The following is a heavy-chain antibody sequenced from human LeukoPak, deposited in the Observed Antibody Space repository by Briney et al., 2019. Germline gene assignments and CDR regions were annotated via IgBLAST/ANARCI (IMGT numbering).Heavy chain of an antibody. CDR1: GASFSSGGYS. V-gene: IGHV4-30-4*07. CDR3: ARDKYYGSGNYGKYNWFDP. Sequence: SETLSLTCGVSGASFSSGGYSWTWIRQPPGKGLEWIGYISSTGSTYYNPSLKSRLNISLDTSKNEFSLKVNSVTAADTAVYYCARDKYYGSGNYGKYNWFDPWGQGTLVTVSS. J-gene: IGHJ5*02. CDR2: ISSTGST. D-gene: IGHD3-10*01.